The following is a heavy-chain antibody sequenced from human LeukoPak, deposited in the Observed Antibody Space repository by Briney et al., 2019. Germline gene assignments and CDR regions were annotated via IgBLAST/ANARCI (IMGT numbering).Heavy chain of an antibody. CDR1: GFTFDDYA. CDR3: AKDIGGSYSIFDY. CDR2: IGWNSGSI. J-gene: IGHJ4*02. Sequence: GRSLRLSCAASGFTFDDYAMHWVRQAPGKGLEWVSSIGWNSGSIGYADSVKGRFTISRDNAKNSLYLQMNSLRPEDTALYYCAKDIGGSYSIFDYWGQGTLVTVSS. D-gene: IGHD1-26*01. V-gene: IGHV3-9*01.